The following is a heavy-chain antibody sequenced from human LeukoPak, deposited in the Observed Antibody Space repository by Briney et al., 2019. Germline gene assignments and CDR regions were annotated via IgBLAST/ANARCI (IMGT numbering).Heavy chain of an antibody. CDR3: AGGLAAAV. CDR1: GGSISSYY. D-gene: IGHD6-13*01. Sequence: KPSETLSLTCTVSGGSISSYYWSSIPQPAGKGLEWIGRIYTSGSTNYNPSLKSRVTMSVDTSKNQFSLKLRSVTAADTAVYYCAGGLAAAVWGQGTLVTVSS. CDR2: IYTSGST. V-gene: IGHV4-4*07. J-gene: IGHJ4*02.